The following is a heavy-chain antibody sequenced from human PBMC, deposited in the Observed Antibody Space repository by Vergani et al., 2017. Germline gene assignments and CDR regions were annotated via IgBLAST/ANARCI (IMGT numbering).Heavy chain of an antibody. J-gene: IGHJ6*03. V-gene: IGHV1-69*13. CDR3: ASRGYSSSFCGVLITGTNPRKSRPSLYYYYYYMDV. CDR1: GGTFSSYA. D-gene: IGHD6-6*01. CDR2: IIPIFGTA. Sequence: QVQLVQSGAEVKKPGSSVKVSCKASGGTFSSYAISWVRQAPGQGLEWMGGIIPIFGTANYAQKFQGRVTITADDSTSTAYMELSSLRSEDTAVYYCASRGYSSSFCGVLITGTNPRKSRPSLYYYYYYMDVWGKGTTVTVSS.